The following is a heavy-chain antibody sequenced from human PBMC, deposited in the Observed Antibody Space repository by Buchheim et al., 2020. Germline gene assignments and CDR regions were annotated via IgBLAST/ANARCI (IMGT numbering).Heavy chain of an antibody. CDR1: GGSFSGYY. Sequence: QVQLQQWGAGLLKPSETLSLTCAVYGGSFSGYYWSWIRQPPGKGLEWIGEINHSGSTNYNPSLKSRVTISVDTSKKQFSLKLSSVTAADTAVYYCARGGVSGWSLYYFDYWGQGTL. V-gene: IGHV4-34*01. CDR2: INHSGST. CDR3: ARGGVSGWSLYYFDY. D-gene: IGHD6-19*01. J-gene: IGHJ4*02.